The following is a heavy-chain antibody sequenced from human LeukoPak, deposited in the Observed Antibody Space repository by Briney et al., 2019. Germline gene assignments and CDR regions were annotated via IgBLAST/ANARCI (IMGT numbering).Heavy chain of an antibody. D-gene: IGHD3-22*01. V-gene: IGHV4-38-2*02. CDR2: IYHSGST. CDR1: GYSISTDYY. J-gene: IGHJ1*01. Sequence: SETLSLTCTVSGYSISTDYYWGWIRQPPGKGLERIGSIYHSGSTYYNPSLKSRVTISVDTSKNQFSLKLSSVTAADTAVYYCARGDYYDSTFQHWGQGTLVTVSS. CDR3: ARGDYYDSTFQH.